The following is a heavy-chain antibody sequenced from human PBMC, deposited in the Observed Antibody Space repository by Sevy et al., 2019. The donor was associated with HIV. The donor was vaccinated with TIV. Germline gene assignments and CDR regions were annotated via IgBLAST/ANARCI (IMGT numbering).Heavy chain of an antibody. Sequence: GGSLRLSCAASGFTVSSNYMSWVRQAPGKGLEWVSVIYSVSSTYYADSVKGRFTIHRDNCKNTLYHQMNSLRAEDTAVYYCARGELEPLFDYWGQGTLVTVSS. CDR1: GFTVSSNY. CDR2: IYSVSST. V-gene: IGHV3-53*01. CDR3: ARGELEPLFDY. J-gene: IGHJ4*02. D-gene: IGHD1-1*01.